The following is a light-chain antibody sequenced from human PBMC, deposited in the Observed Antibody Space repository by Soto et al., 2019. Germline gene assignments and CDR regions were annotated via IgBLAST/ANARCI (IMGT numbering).Light chain of an antibody. CDR2: DAS. V-gene: IGKV1-5*01. Sequence: IQMTPSPSTLSASVGDRVTITCRASQSISSWLAWYQQKPGKAPILLIYDASSLESGVPSRFSGSGSGTEFTLTISSLQPDDFATYYCQQYNGYSSFGQGTKV. CDR1: QSISSW. CDR3: QQYNGYSS. J-gene: IGKJ1*01.